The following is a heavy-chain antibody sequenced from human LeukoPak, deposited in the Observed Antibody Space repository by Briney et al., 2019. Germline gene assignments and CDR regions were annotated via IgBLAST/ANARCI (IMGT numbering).Heavy chain of an antibody. CDR3: ARAILATIPYYFDY. Sequence: SQTLSLTCTVSGDSISSGSFYWSWIRQPAGKGLEWIGRIYTGGNTNYNPSLQSRVAISIDTSKNQFSLKLNSVTAADTAVYYCARAILATIPYYFDYWGQGTLVTVSS. J-gene: IGHJ4*02. V-gene: IGHV4-61*02. CDR2: IYTGGNT. D-gene: IGHD5-24*01. CDR1: GDSISSGSFY.